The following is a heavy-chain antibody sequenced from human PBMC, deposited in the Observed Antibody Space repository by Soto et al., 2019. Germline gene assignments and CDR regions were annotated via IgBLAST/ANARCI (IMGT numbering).Heavy chain of an antibody. CDR1: GYTFTSYG. V-gene: IGHV1-18*01. Sequence: ASVKVSCKASGYTFTSYGISWVRQAPGQGLEWMGWISAYNGNTNYAQKLQGRVTITADESTSTAYMELSSLRSEDTAVYYCASGGRYSSGWYPGYFDYWGQGTLVTVSS. CDR3: ASGGRYSSGWYPGYFDY. D-gene: IGHD6-19*01. CDR2: ISAYNGNT. J-gene: IGHJ4*02.